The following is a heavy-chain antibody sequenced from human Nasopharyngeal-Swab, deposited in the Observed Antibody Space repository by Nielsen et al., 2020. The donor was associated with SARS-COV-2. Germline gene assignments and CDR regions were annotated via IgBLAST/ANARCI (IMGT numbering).Heavy chain of an antibody. D-gene: IGHD5-24*01. CDR2: VYPGNSEV. J-gene: IGHJ5*02. CDR3: ARRAARDGYNYEVDP. CDR1: GSRFNSYW. V-gene: IGHV5-51*01. Sequence: GGSLRLSCKGSGSRFNSYWIGWVRQKPGKGLEWMGMVYPGNSEVAYSPSFQGQVTISADKSINTAYLQWSSLRASDTAMYFCARRAARDGYNYEVDPWGQGTLVTASS.